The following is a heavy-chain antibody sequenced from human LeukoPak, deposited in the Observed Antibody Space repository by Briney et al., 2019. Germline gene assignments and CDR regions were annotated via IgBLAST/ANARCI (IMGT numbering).Heavy chain of an antibody. D-gene: IGHD6-6*01. V-gene: IGHV1-46*01. J-gene: IGHJ4*02. CDR3: ARTAARRFDY. Sequence: XSVKVSCKASGYTFPSYFMHWVRQAPGQGLEWMGIINPTGGSTTYAQKFQGRVTMTRDTSTSTVYMELSSLRSDDTDVYYCARTAARRFDYWGQGTLVTVSS. CDR1: GYTFPSYF. CDR2: INPTGGST.